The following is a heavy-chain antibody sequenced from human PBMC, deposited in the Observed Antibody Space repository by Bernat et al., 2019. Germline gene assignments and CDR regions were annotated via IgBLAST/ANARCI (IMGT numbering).Heavy chain of an antibody. Sequence: QVQLQESGPGLVKPSQTLSLTCTVSGGSISSGGYYWSWIRQHPGKGLEWIGYIYYSGSTYYNPSLKSRVTISVDTSKNQCSLKLSSVAAADTAVYYCARVAGGDYVWYFDLWGRGTLVTVSS. CDR3: ARVAGGDYVWYFDL. CDR2: IYYSGST. V-gene: IGHV4-31*03. CDR1: GGSISSGGYY. J-gene: IGHJ2*01. D-gene: IGHD2-21*02.